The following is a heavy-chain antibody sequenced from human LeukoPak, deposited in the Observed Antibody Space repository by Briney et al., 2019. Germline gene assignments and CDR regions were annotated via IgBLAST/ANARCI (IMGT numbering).Heavy chain of an antibody. CDR1: GFTFSSYG. V-gene: IGHV3-33*01. CDR3: ARDPDLEPAIDAFDI. D-gene: IGHD1-1*01. CDR2: IWYDGSNK. J-gene: IGHJ3*02. Sequence: GRSLRLACAASGFTFSSYGMHWVRHAPGKGLGWVAVIWYDGSNKYYADSVKDRFTISSDNSKNTPYLQMTSLRAEDTAVYYCARDPDLEPAIDAFDIWGQGTMVTVSS.